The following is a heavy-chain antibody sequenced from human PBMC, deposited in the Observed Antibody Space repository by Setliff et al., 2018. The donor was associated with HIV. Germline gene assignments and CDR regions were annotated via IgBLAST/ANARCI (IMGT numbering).Heavy chain of an antibody. Sequence: SETLSLTCAVYGESFTDYFWTWIRQSPGKGLEWLGEINRSGSTNQNPSLKSRFIVSVDTSKNQFSLRLNSVTAADTAVYYCARGREVKRDTYYDYFYMDVWSRGTAVTVSS. CDR1: GESFTDYF. CDR2: INRSGST. V-gene: IGHV4-34*01. D-gene: IGHD1-26*01. J-gene: IGHJ6*03. CDR3: ARGREVKRDTYYDYFYMDV.